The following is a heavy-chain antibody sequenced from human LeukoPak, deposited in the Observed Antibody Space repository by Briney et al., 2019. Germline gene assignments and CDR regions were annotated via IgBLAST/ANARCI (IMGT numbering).Heavy chain of an antibody. CDR2: IYYSGST. CDR3: ARVGWLQFPFDY. J-gene: IGHJ4*02. Sequence: SETLSLTCTVSGGSISSYYWSWIRQPPGKGLEWIGYIYYSGSTNYNPSLKSRVTISVDTSKNQFSLKLSSVTAADTAVYYCARVGWLQFPFDYWGQGTLVTVSS. CDR1: GGSISSYY. D-gene: IGHD5-24*01. V-gene: IGHV4-59*12.